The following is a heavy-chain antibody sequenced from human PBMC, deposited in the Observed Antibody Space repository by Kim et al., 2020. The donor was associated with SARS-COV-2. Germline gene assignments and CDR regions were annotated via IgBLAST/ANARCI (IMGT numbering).Heavy chain of an antibody. CDR3: ARVPGVPAYYSCFDP. D-gene: IGHD2-15*01. CDR1: PGSITSYY. J-gene: IGHJ5*02. Sequence: SETLSLTCAVSPGSITSYYWSWIRQPPGKGLEWIGYIYHSGITSYNPSLKSRVTMSLDTSMNQFSLSLNSVTTADTAVYYCARVPGVPAYYSCFDPWGQGTLVTVSS. V-gene: IGHV4-59*13. CDR2: IYHSGIT.